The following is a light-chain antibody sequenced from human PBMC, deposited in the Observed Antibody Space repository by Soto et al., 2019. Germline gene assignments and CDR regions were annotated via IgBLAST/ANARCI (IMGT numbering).Light chain of an antibody. Sequence: QSVLTQPRSVSGSPGQSVTISCNGTSSDVGGYNYVSWYQQHPGKAPKLMIYDVNKRPSGVPDRFSGSKSGNTASLTISGLQAEDEADYYCCSYAGSSYVFGTGTKVTVL. V-gene: IGLV2-11*01. J-gene: IGLJ1*01. CDR3: CSYAGSSYV. CDR1: SSDVGGYNY. CDR2: DVN.